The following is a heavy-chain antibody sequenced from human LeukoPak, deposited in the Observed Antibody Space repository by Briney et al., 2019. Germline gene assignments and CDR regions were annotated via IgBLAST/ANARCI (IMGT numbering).Heavy chain of an antibody. CDR3: ARDQDGTVWFDY. J-gene: IGHJ4*02. Sequence: ASVKVSCKASGYTFTGYYMHWVRQAPGLGLEWMGWINPNSGGTNYAQKFQGRVTMTRDTSISTAYMELSRLRSDDTAVYYCARDQDGTVWFDYWGQGTLVTVSS. CDR1: GYTFTGYY. CDR2: INPNSGGT. D-gene: IGHD3/OR15-3a*01. V-gene: IGHV1-2*02.